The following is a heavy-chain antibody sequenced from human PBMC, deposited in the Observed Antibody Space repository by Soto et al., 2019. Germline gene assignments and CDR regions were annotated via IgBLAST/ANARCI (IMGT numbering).Heavy chain of an antibody. CDR3: ARWGTPIDY. CDR2: ISAYNGNT. CDR1: GYTFTNFG. Sequence: QVQLVQSGAEVKKPGASVKVSCKASGYTFTNFGISWVRQAPGQGLEWMGWISAYNGNTNYAQKYQGTITMTTDTTTSTAYMEVRSRRFDDTAVYYCARWGTPIDYWGQGTLVTVSS. D-gene: IGHD3-16*01. V-gene: IGHV1-18*01. J-gene: IGHJ4*02.